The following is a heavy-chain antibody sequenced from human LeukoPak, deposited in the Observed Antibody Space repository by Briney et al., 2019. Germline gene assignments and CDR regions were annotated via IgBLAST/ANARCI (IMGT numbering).Heavy chain of an antibody. D-gene: IGHD3-22*01. V-gene: IGHV4-34*01. Sequence: PSETLSLTCAVYGGSFSGYYWSWIRQPPGKGLEWIGEINHSGSTNYNPSLKSRVTISVDKSKNQFSLKLSSVTAADTAVYYCARAGITMRSFDYWGQGTLVTVSS. J-gene: IGHJ4*02. CDR1: GGSFSGYY. CDR3: ARAGITMRSFDY. CDR2: INHSGST.